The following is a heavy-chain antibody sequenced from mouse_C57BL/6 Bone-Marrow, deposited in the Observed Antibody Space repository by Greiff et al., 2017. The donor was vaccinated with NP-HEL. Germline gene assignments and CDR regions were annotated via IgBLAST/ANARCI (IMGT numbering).Heavy chain of an antibody. J-gene: IGHJ1*03. CDR1: GYTFTSYW. CDR2: IHPNSGST. Sequence: QVQLQQPGAELVKPGASVKVSCKASGYTFTSYWMHWVKQRPGQGLEWIGMIHPNSGSTNYNEKFKSKATLTVDKSSSTAYMQLSSLTSEDSAVYYCALWGVVAPYWYFDVWGTGTTVTVSS. CDR3: ALWGVVAPYWYFDV. D-gene: IGHD1-1*01. V-gene: IGHV1-64*01.